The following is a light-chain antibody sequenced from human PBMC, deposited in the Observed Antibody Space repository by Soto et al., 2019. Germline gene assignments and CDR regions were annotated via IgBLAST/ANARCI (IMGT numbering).Light chain of an antibody. CDR3: QQYNNWLFT. CDR1: QSVSGN. J-gene: IGKJ4*01. V-gene: IGKV3-15*01. Sequence: EIVMTQSPATLSVSPGERVTLSCRASQSVSGNLAWYQQKPGQAPRLLIYGASTRATGIPARFSGSGSRTEFTLTISSLQSEDFAVYYCQQYNNWLFTFGGGTRVEIK. CDR2: GAS.